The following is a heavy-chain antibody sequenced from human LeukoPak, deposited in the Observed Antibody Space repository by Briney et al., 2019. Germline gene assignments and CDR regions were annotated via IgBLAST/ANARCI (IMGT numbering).Heavy chain of an antibody. V-gene: IGHV3-15*01. CDR3: TTLVGARGGWFDP. CDR1: GFTFTSAW. CDR2: IKSKTDGATT. J-gene: IGHJ5*02. D-gene: IGHD1-26*01. Sequence: PGGSLRLSCAASGFTFTSAWMSWVRQAPGQGLEWVGRIKSKTDGATTDYAAPVKGRFNISRDDSKNTLYLQTNSLKTEDTAVYYCTTLVGARGGWFDPWGQGTLVTVSS.